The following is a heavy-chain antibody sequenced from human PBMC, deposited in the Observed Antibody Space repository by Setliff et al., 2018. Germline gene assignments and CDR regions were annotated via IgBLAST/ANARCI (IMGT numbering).Heavy chain of an antibody. V-gene: IGHV4-4*07. Sequence: SETLSLTCTVSGGSISSYYWSWIRQPAGKGLEWIGHIYIGGSANYNPSLKSRVTMSIDTSKNQFSLKLNSVTAADTAVYYCARMDGWGTYYSYYYNGMDVWGQGTTVTVSS. D-gene: IGHD3-10*01. J-gene: IGHJ6*02. CDR3: ARMDGWGTYYSYYYNGMDV. CDR1: GGSISSYY. CDR2: IYIGGSA.